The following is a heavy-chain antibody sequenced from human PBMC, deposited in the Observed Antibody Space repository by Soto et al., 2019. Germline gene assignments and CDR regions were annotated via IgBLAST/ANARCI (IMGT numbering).Heavy chain of an antibody. J-gene: IGHJ4*02. V-gene: IGHV4-34*01. D-gene: IGHD1-1*01. CDR2: INPTGGT. Sequence: SETLSLTCAVYGGSFSGYYWSWVRQSPGKGLEWIGEINPTGGTNYNPSLKSRVTISVDTSKDQFSLQLSSVTAADTAVYYCARTRSTPASRNLDYWGQGTLVTVSS. CDR3: ARTRSTPASRNLDY. CDR1: GGSFSGYY.